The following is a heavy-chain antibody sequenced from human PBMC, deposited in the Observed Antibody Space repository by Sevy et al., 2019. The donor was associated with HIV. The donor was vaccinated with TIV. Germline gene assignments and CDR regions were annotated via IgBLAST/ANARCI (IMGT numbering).Heavy chain of an antibody. V-gene: IGHV3-21*01. Sequence: GGSLRLSCAASGFTFSSYSMNWVRQAPGKGLEWVSSISSSSSYIYYADSVKGRFTISRDNAKNSLYLQMNILRAEDTAVYYCARALYSSSSDWAFDIWGPGTMVTVSS. CDR3: ARALYSSSSDWAFDI. CDR1: GFTFSSYS. J-gene: IGHJ3*02. D-gene: IGHD6-6*01. CDR2: ISSSSSYI.